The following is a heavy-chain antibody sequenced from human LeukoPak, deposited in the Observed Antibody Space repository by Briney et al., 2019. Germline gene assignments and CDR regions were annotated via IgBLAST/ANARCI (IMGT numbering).Heavy chain of an antibody. J-gene: IGHJ4*02. V-gene: IGHV1-2*02. CDR2: INPNSGGT. D-gene: IGHD1-26*01. CDR3: ARISVGATLYYFDY. Sequence: ASVKVSCKASGYTFTGYYMHWVRQAPGQGLEWMGWINPNSGGTNYAQKFQGRVTMTRDTSISTAYMELSRLRSDDTAVYYCARISVGATLYYFDYWGQGTLVTVSS. CDR1: GYTFTGYY.